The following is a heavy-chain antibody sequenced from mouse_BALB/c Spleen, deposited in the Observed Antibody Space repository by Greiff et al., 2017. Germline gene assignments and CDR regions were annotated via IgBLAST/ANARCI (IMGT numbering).Heavy chain of an antibody. Sequence: VKLVESGPGLVAPSQSLSITCTVSGFSLTGYGVNWVRQPPGKGLEWLGMIWGDGSTDYNSALKSRLSISKDNSKSQVFLKMNSLQTDDTARYYGARGGGSSNYYAMDYWGQGTSVTVSS. V-gene: IGHV2-6-7*01. CDR1: GFSLTGYG. CDR3: ARGGGSSNYYAMDY. D-gene: IGHD1-1*01. J-gene: IGHJ4*01. CDR2: IWGDGST.